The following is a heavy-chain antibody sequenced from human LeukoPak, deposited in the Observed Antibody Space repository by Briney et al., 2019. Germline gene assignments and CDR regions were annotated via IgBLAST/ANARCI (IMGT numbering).Heavy chain of an antibody. CDR3: AKAHSSSWYGDAFDI. CDR1: GFTFSSYA. D-gene: IGHD6-13*01. V-gene: IGHV3-23*01. CDR2: ISGSGGST. J-gene: IGHJ3*02. Sequence: GGSLRLSCAASGFTFSSYAMSWVRQAPGKGLEWVSAISGSGGSTYYAASVKGRFTISRDNSKNTLYLQMNSLRAEDTAVYYCAKAHSSSWYGDAFDIWGQGTMVTVSS.